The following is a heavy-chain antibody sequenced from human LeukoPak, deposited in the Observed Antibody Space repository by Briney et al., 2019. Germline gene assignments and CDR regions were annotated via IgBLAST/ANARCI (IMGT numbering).Heavy chain of an antibody. CDR2: IYYSGST. Sequence: SETLSLTCTVSGGSISSYYWSWIRQPPGKGLEWIGYIYYSGSTNYSPTLKSRVTISVDTSKNQFSLKLSSVTAADTAVYYCARKYYYDSSGYYYDYWGQGTLVTVSS. D-gene: IGHD3-22*01. J-gene: IGHJ4*02. CDR1: GGSISSYY. CDR3: ARKYYYDSSGYYYDY. V-gene: IGHV4-59*01.